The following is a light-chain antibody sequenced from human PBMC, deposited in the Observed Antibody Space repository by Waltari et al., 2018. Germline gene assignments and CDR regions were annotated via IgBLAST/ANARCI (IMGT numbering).Light chain of an antibody. CDR2: LGS. V-gene: IGKV2-28*01. CDR1: QSLLHSNGYTF. J-gene: IGKJ1*01. CDR3: MQARQTPCT. Sequence: DTVMTPSLLFMPVTPGEPASICCRSSQSLLHSNGYTFLAWYLQKPGQSPQLLIYLGSNRASGVPDRFSGSGSGTDFTLKISRVEAEDVGVYYCMQARQTPCTFGQGTKVEIK.